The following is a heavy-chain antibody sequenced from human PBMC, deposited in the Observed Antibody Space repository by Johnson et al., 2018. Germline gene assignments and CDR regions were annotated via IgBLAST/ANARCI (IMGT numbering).Heavy chain of an antibody. CDR1: GFTFSQSY. J-gene: IGHJ5*02. CDR2: INQDGREK. D-gene: IGHD3-22*01. Sequence: EVQLVESGGGLVQPGGSXRLSCAASGFTFSQSYLSCVSQVPGKGLDWVANINQDGREKSYVDSVKGGFTISRDNAKNSLYLQMNSLRVEDTAIYYCAAKKYYYDNVAWGWFDPWGQGTLVTVSS. CDR3: AAKKYYYDNVAWGWFDP. V-gene: IGHV3-7*01.